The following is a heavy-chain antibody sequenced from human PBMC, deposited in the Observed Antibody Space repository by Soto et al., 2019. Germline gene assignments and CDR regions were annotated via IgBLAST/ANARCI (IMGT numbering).Heavy chain of an antibody. V-gene: IGHV4-30-4*01. CDR1: GESISTVDYF. J-gene: IGHJ5*01. CDR3: ARGRYCLTGRCFPNWFDS. Sequence: SETLSLTCSVSGESISTVDYFWAWIRQPPGQALEYIGYIYKSTTTYYNPSFESRVAISLDTSKSQFSLNVTSVTAADTAVYFCARGRYCLTGRCFPNWFDSWGQGTLVTVSS. CDR2: IYKSTTT. D-gene: IGHD2-15*01.